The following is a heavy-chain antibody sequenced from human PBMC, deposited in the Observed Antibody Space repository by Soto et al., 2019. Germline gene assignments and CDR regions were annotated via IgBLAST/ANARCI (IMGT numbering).Heavy chain of an antibody. CDR2: IEHNGNN. CDR1: GGTFSGYF. V-gene: IGHV4-34*08. D-gene: IGHD2-21*01. J-gene: IGHJ4*02. CDR3: ARDFRYSPY. Sequence: SETLSLTCAVYGGTFSGYFWTWVRQPPGKGLEWIGEIEHNGNNNINPSLKSRVIMSVDTSKNQISLTLTSVTAADTAVYYCARDFRYSPYWGQGTLVTVSS.